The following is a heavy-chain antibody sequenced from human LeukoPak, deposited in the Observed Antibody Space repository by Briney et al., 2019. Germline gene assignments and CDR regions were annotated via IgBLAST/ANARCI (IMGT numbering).Heavy chain of an antibody. V-gene: IGHV3-23*01. J-gene: IGHJ4*02. D-gene: IGHD3-16*01. CDR2: ITGSGYT. Sequence: GGSLRLSCVASGIAFENYAMTWVHQAPGKGLEWVSSITGSGYTRNAESVKGRFTISRDNSVDTLHLQMSSLRAEDTAVYYCARDVSSGGSWDFDCWGQGTLVTVPS. CDR3: ARDVSSGGSWDFDC. CDR1: GIAFENYA.